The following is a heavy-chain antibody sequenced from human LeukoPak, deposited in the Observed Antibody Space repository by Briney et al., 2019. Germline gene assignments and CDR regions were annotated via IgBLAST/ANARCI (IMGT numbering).Heavy chain of an antibody. CDR2: ISGSGGST. J-gene: IGHJ4*02. V-gene: IGHV3-23*01. Sequence: PGGSLRLSCAASGFTFSSYAMSWVRQAPGKGLEWVSAISGSGGSTYYADSVKDRFTISRDNSKNTLYLQMNSLRAEDTAVYYCAGGQSHYFDYWGRGTLVTVSS. D-gene: IGHD6-19*01. CDR1: GFTFSSYA. CDR3: AGGQSHYFDY.